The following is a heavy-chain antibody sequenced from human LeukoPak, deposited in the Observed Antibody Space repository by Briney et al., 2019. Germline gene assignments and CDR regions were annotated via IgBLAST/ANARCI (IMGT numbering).Heavy chain of an antibody. CDR3: AREFSNAGAYGLFDY. CDR2: ISSSGDTT. Sequence: GGSLRLSCAASGFTFSSYEMNWVRQAPGRGPQWVSYISSSGDTTYYADSVKGRFTISRDNSRNTLYLQMSSLRAEDTAVYYCAREFSNAGAYGLFDYWGQGTLVTVSS. V-gene: IGHV3-48*03. D-gene: IGHD5-12*01. J-gene: IGHJ4*02. CDR1: GFTFSSYE.